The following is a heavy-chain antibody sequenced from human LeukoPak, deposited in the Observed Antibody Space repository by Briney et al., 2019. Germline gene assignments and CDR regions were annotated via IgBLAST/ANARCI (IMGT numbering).Heavy chain of an antibody. CDR1: GYTFSNYD. CDR3: ARGWTYYDFWSGYSTVFDY. Sequence: ASVKVSCKASGYTFSNYDINWVRQATGQGLEWMGWMNANSGKTGYAQKFQGRVTMTRNTSIRTAYMELSSLRSEDTAVYYCARGWTYYDFWSGYSTVFDYWGQGTLVTVCS. V-gene: IGHV1-8*01. D-gene: IGHD3-3*01. CDR2: MNANSGKT. J-gene: IGHJ4*02.